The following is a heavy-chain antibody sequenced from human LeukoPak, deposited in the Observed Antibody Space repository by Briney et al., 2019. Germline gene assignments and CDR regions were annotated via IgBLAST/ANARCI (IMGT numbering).Heavy chain of an antibody. CDR1: GVSISSGGYS. D-gene: IGHD2-15*01. CDR2: IYHSGST. Sequence: SETLSLTCAVSGVSISSGGYSWSWIRQPPGKGLEWIGYIYHSGSTYYNPSLKSRVTISVDRSKNQFSLKLSSVTAADTAVYYCARGGRAAFDYWGQGTLVTVSS. CDR3: ARGGRAAFDY. J-gene: IGHJ4*02. V-gene: IGHV4-30-2*01.